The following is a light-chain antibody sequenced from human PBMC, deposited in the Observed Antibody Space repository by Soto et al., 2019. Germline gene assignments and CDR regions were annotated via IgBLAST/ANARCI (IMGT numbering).Light chain of an antibody. Sequence: DIQMTQSPSSVSASLGDRVTITCRASQGINSFLVWYQQKPGKAPKVLIYAASTLQPGVPSRFSGSGSGTDFTLTISSLQPEDFATYYCQQANRFPLTFGGGTKVDIK. CDR2: AAS. CDR1: QGINSF. V-gene: IGKV1-12*01. CDR3: QQANRFPLT. J-gene: IGKJ4*01.